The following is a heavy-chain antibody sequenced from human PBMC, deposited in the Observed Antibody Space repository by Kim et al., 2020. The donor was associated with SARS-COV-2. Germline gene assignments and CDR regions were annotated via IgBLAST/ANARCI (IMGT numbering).Heavy chain of an antibody. CDR2: IYYTGST. J-gene: IGHJ5*02. CDR3: ARGTTSWFGPWFDP. CDR1: GASVSSGSYY. D-gene: IGHD3-10*01. Sequence: SETLSLTCTVSGASVSSGSYYWSWIRQPPGKALEWIGYIYYTGSTNYNPSLKSRVTLSVDTSKNQFSLKMTSLTAADTAVYYCARGTTSWFGPWFDPWGQGTLATVSS. V-gene: IGHV4-61*01.